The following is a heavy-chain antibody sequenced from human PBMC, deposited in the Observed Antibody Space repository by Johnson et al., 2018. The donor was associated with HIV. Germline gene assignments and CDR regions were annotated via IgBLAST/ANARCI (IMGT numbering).Heavy chain of an antibody. D-gene: IGHD1-26*01. CDR3: EKVGGSTRVEWELRVYNVDI. V-gene: IGHV3-30*18. Sequence: QEQLVESGGGVVQPGKSLRLSCVASGFSFSSYGMHWVRQAPGKGLEWVALILYDGSNKYYADSVEGRFTISRVNSKNTLYLQMNSLKKEDTAVYYCEKVGGSTRVEWELRVYNVDIWGQGTMVTVAS. J-gene: IGHJ3*02. CDR2: ILYDGSNK. CDR1: GFSFSSYG.